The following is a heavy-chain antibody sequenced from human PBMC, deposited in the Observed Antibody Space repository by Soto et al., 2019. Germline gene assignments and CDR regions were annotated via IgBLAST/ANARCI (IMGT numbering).Heavy chain of an antibody. CDR1: GFTFSDYA. J-gene: IGHJ4*02. CDR3: AFSSSPFDY. CDR2: IVGSGGST. Sequence: GGSLRLSCAASGFTFSDYAMNWVRQAPGKGLEWVSSIVGSGGSTSYADTVKGRFTISRDNSKNTMYLQMNSLRAENTTVYYCAFSSSPFDYWGQGTLVTVSS. V-gene: IGHV3-23*01.